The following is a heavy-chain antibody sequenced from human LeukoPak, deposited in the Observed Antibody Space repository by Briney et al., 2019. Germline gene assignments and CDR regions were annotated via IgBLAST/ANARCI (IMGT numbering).Heavy chain of an antibody. CDR3: AKEAGDYLYFDY. Sequence: PGGSLRPSCAALGFILRRLAVSGAGQALGRGLGWISVIIGSGTVTYYADSVKGRFTISRDNSKNTLYLQMNSLKAEDTAVYYCAKEAGDYLYFDYWGQGTLVTVSS. CDR2: IIGSGTVT. CDR1: GFILRRLA. D-gene: IGHD4-17*01. V-gene: IGHV3-23*01. J-gene: IGHJ4*02.